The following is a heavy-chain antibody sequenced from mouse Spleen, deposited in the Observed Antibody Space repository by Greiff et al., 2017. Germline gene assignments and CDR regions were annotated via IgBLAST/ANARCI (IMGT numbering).Heavy chain of an antibody. Sequence: QVQLKESGAELARPGASVKMSCKASGYTFTSYTMHWVKQRPGQGLEWIGYINPSSGYTKYNQKFKDKATLTADKSSSTAYMQLSSLTSEDSAVYYCARWGLFAYWGQGTLVTVSA. CDR2: INPSSGYT. J-gene: IGHJ3*01. CDR1: GYTFTSYT. CDR3: ARWGLFAY. V-gene: IGHV1-4*01.